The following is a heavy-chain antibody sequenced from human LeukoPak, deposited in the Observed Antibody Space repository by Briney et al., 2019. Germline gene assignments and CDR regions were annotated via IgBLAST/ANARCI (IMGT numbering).Heavy chain of an antibody. D-gene: IGHD1-26*01. Sequence: SETLSLTCTVSGGSISSGGYYWSWIRQHPGKGLEWIGYLYYSGSTFYNPSLKSRVTISVDTSKNQFSLKLSSVTAADTAVYYCAIGLRIPTIVGATGGPFDYWGQGTLVTVSS. J-gene: IGHJ4*02. V-gene: IGHV4-31*03. CDR3: AIGLRIPTIVGATGGPFDY. CDR1: GGSISSGGYY. CDR2: LYYSGST.